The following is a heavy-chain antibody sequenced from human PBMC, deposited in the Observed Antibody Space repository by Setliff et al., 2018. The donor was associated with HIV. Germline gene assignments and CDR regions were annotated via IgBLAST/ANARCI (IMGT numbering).Heavy chain of an antibody. D-gene: IGHD3-10*01. CDR3: ARVFNLAGVDY. Sequence: PGGSLRLSCAASGFTFSSYEMNWVRQAPGEGLEWVSYISSSGSTIYYADSVKGRFTISRDNAKNSLYLQMNSLRAEDTAVYYCARVFNLAGVDYWGQGTLVTVSS. CDR2: ISSSGSTI. V-gene: IGHV3-48*03. CDR1: GFTFSSYE. J-gene: IGHJ4*02.